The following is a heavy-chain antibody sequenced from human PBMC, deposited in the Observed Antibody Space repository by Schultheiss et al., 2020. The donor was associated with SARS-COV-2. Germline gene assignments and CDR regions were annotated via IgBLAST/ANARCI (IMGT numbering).Heavy chain of an antibody. Sequence: SETLSLTCTVSGGSISTYYWSWVRQPPGKGLEWIGYIYYSGSTNYNPSLRSRVTISVDTSKNQFSLKLSSVTAADTAVYYCARESDYNWFDPWGQGTLVTVSS. V-gene: IGHV4-59*01. J-gene: IGHJ5*02. D-gene: IGHD2-21*02. CDR2: IYYSGST. CDR3: ARESDYNWFDP. CDR1: GGSISTYY.